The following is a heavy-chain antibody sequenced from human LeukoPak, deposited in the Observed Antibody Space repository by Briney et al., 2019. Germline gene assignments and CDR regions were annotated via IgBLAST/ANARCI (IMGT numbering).Heavy chain of an antibody. CDR1: GFPFCIYE. V-gene: IGHV3-48*03. CDR2: IGSSGTTR. D-gene: IGHD6-19*01. Sequence: GGSLRLSCAVSGFPFCIYEMNWVRQAPGKGLEWVSNIGSSGTTRYYADSVKGRFSISRDDAKNSLYLQMNSLRVEDAGVYYCALLAVASDFDYWGQGALVTVSS. J-gene: IGHJ4*02. CDR3: ALLAVASDFDY.